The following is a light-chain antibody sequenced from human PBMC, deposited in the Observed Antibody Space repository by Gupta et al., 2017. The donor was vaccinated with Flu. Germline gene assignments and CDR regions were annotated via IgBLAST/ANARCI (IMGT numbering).Light chain of an antibody. CDR2: WAS. J-gene: IGKJ5*01. V-gene: IGKV4-1*01. Sequence: DIVMTQSPDSLAVSLGESATINCKSSQSVLYSSNNKNYLAWYQQKPGQPPKLLIYWASTRESGVPDRFSGSGSGTDFTLTINSLQAEDVARYYCQQYYSTPITFGQGTRLEIK. CDR3: QQYYSTPIT. CDR1: QSVLYSSNNKNY.